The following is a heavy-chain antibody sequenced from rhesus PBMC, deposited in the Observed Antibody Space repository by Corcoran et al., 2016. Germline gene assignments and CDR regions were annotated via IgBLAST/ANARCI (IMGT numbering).Heavy chain of an antibody. CDR1: GGSISDSYY. V-gene: IGHV4S9*01. CDR3: ARHIAAGPGGHGLDS. Sequence: QVQLQESGPGLVKPSETLSLTCAVSGGSISDSYYWNWIRQPPGKALEWIGNIYGNRASNYSNPSLISRVTMSTDTSKNQFVLKLSAGTAAATAVYYCARHIAAGPGGHGLDSWGQGVVVTVFS. D-gene: IGHD6-13*01. J-gene: IGHJ6*01. CDR2: IYGNRASN.